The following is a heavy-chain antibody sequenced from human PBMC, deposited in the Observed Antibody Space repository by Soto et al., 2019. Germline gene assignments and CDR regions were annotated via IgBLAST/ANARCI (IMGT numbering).Heavy chain of an antibody. D-gene: IGHD2-8*01. J-gene: IGHJ5*01. CDR2: VRSTGSNS. V-gene: IGHV3-23*01. CDR3: AKAFTEGWPNACFGS. CDR1: GFTFSDYA. Sequence: GGSLRLSCAASGFTFSDYAMGWVRQTPGKGLEWVSGVRSTGSNSYYADSVKGRFTISRDNSKNTLYLQMSSLRAEDTAVYYCAKAFTEGWPNACFGSWGQGTLVTVSS.